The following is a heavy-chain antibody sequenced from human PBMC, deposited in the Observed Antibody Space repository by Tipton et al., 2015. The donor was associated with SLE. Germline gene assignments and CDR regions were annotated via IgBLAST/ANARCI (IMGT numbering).Heavy chain of an antibody. CDR2: IRPGGTHI. D-gene: IGHD6-19*01. CDR1: GFMINSFT. Sequence: SLRLSCAASGFMINSFTVNWVRQSPGKGLEWLAFIRPGGTHIHYADSVKGRFTISRDNAKNSLYLQMNSLRAEDTAVYYCAREGYSSGCFDYWGQGTLVTVSS. V-gene: IGHV3-48*03. CDR3: AREGYSSGCFDY. J-gene: IGHJ4*02.